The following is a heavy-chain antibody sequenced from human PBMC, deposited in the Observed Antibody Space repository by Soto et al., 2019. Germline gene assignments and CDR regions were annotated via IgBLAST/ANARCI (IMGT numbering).Heavy chain of an antibody. V-gene: IGHV1-3*01. CDR2: INAGNGNT. CDR1: GYTFTSYA. J-gene: IGHJ4*02. Sequence: QVQLVQSGAEVKKPGASVKVSCTASGYTFTSYAMHWVRQAPGQRLEWMGWINAGNGNTKYSQKFQGRVTITRDTSASTADMELSSLRSEDTAVYYCARGLGLYYFDYWGQGTLVTVSS. CDR3: ARGLGLYYFDY. D-gene: IGHD1-26*01.